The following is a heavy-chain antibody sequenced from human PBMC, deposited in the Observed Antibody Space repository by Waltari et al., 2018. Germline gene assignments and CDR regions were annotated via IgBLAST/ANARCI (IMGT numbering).Heavy chain of an antibody. V-gene: IGHV3-7*01. CDR1: GFTFGSYW. CDR2: IKQDGSEK. CDR3: ARENAGTGYFQH. J-gene: IGHJ1*01. Sequence: EVQLVESGGGLVQPGVSLRLSCAASGFTFGSYWISCVRQAPGKGLEWVANIKQDGSEKYYVDSVKGRFTISRDNAKNSLYLQMNSLRAEDTAVYYCARENAGTGYFQHWGQGTLVTVSS. D-gene: IGHD1-7*01.